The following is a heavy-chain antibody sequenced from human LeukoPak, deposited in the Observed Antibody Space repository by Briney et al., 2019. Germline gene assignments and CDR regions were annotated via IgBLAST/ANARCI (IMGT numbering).Heavy chain of an antibody. D-gene: IGHD2-15*01. CDR2: INPNSGGT. J-gene: IGHJ4*02. CDR1: GYTFTGYY. CDR3: ARGYCSGGSCYSCDC. V-gene: IGHV1-2*02. Sequence: ASVKVSCKASGYTFTGYYMHWVRQAPGQGLEWMGWINPNSGGTNYAQKFQGRVTMTRDTSISTAYMELSRLRSDDTAVYYCARGYCSGGSCYSCDCWGQGTLVTVSS.